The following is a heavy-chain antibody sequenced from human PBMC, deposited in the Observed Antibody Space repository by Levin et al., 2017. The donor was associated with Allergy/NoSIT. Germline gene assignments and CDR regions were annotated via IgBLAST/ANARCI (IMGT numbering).Heavy chain of an antibody. Sequence: ASETLSLTCAVYGGSFSGYYWSWIRQPPGKGLEWIGEINHSGSTNYNPSLKSRVTISVDTSKNQFSLKLSSVTAADTAVYYCARERYCSSTSCYFRQDYWGQGTLVTVSS. CDR1: GGSFSGYY. CDR2: INHSGST. D-gene: IGHD2-2*01. J-gene: IGHJ4*02. CDR3: ARERYCSSTSCYFRQDY. V-gene: IGHV4-34*01.